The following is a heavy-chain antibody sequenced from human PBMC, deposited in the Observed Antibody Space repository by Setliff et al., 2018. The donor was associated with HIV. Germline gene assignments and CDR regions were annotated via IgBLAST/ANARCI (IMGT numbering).Heavy chain of an antibody. V-gene: IGHV4-34*10. CDR1: GESFTDFF. Sequence: SETLSLTCAVYGESFTDFFWTWIRQSPGRGLEWLGEISHSGSTKQNPTLKSRFNVSVDTSKNQFSLKLSSVTAADTAVYYCARRNVVVPAALDYWGQGTLVTVSS. J-gene: IGHJ4*02. CDR2: ISHSGST. D-gene: IGHD2-2*01. CDR3: ARRNVVVPAALDY.